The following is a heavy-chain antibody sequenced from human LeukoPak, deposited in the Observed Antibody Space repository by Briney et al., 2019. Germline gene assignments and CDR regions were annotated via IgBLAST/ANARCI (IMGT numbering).Heavy chain of an antibody. CDR2: IHPRRGDT. V-gene: IGHV1-2*02. Sequence: ASVRVSCAASGYTFTAYDIHWVRQAPGKGLEWMAWIHPRRGDTYYAHELQGRVTMTRDTSINTAYLDMSSLRSDDTAVYYCARDGDYGTGSYYRGCFDSWGQGTPVTVSP. CDR3: ARDGDYGTGSYYRGCFDS. D-gene: IGHD3-10*01. CDR1: GYTFTAYD. J-gene: IGHJ4*02.